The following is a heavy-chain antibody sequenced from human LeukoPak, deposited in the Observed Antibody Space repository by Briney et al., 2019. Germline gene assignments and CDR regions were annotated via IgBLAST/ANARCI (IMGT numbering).Heavy chain of an antibody. CDR2: INPNGGGT. CDR1: GYTFTGYY. Sequence: ASAKVSCKASGYTFTGYYMHWVRQAPGQGLEWMGWINPNGGGTNYAQKFQGRVTMTRDTSISTAYMELSRLRSDDTAVYYCARGQLTKTTNWFDPWGQGTLVTVSS. V-gene: IGHV1-2*02. CDR3: ARGQLTKTTNWFDP. D-gene: IGHD6-13*01. J-gene: IGHJ5*02.